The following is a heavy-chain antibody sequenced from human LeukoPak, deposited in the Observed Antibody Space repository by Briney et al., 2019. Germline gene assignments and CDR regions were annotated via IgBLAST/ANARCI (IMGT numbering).Heavy chain of an antibody. Sequence: GGSLRLSCAASGFTFSSYEMNWVRQAPGKGLEGVSYISSSGSTIYYADSEKGRFNISRDNAKTSLYLQMNSLRAEDTAVYYCARGQADYGDYVLDWGQGTLVTVSS. J-gene: IGHJ4*02. D-gene: IGHD4-17*01. CDR2: ISSSGSTI. CDR3: ARGQADYGDYVLD. CDR1: GFTFSSYE. V-gene: IGHV3-48*03.